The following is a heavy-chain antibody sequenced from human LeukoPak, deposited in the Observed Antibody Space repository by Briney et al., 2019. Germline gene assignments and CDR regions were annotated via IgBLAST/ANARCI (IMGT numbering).Heavy chain of an antibody. V-gene: IGHV4-34*01. CDR1: GGSFSGYY. CDR3: ARHFKYLAAAGLGGWFAP. CDR2: INHSGST. D-gene: IGHD6-13*01. Sequence: SETLSLTCAVYGGSFSGYYWSWIRQPPGKGREWRGEINHSGSTNYNPSLKSRVTISVDTSKNQFSLKLSSVTAAETAVYYCARHFKYLAAAGLGGWFAPWGQGTLVTVSS. J-gene: IGHJ5*02.